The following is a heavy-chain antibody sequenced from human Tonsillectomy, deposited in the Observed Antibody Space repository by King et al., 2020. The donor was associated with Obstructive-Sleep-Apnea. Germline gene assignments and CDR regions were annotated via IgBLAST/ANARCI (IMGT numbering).Heavy chain of an antibody. CDR3: ASGLETAAGTPFDNYYYGMDV. CDR1: GFAIITYG. V-gene: IGHV3-30*03. D-gene: IGHD6-13*01. Sequence: VQLVESGGGVVQPGRSLRLSCAASGFAIITYGMHWVRQAPGKGLEWVAVISYDGSNKYYVDSVKGRFTISRDNSQNTLYLQMNSLNTEDTAVYYCASGLETAAGTPFDNYYYGMDVWGQGTTVTVSS. J-gene: IGHJ6*02. CDR2: ISYDGSNK.